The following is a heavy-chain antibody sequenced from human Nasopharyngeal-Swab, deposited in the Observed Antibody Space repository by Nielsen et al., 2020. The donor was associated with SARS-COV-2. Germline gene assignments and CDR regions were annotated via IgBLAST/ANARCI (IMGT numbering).Heavy chain of an antibody. CDR2: ISHTGSDI. CDR3: ARGFGSGRH. V-gene: IGHV3-21*01. CDR1: GFIFSTYN. Sequence: GGSLRLSCVASGFIFSTYNLNWVRQAPGKGLEWVPSISHTGSDIYYADSVKGRFTISRDNAKNSVYLQMNSLRAEDTAVYYCARGFGSGRHWAQGTLVTVSS. D-gene: IGHD3-10*01. J-gene: IGHJ4*02.